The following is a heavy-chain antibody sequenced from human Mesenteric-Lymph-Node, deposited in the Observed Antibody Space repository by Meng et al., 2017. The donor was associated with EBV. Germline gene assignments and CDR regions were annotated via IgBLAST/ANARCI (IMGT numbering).Heavy chain of an antibody. CDR3: ARRPTGIDY. CDR1: GGSLSGAY. D-gene: IGHD2-8*02. Sequence: VKQQKGGAGLLKPSETLSLTCAVNGGSLSGAYWNWIRQPPGKGLEWIGEIIHGGSPSYNPSLKSRVTISIDTSKNQLSLMLSSVTAADTAVYYCARRPTGIDYWGQGTLVTVSS. V-gene: IGHV4-34*12. CDR2: IIHGGSP. J-gene: IGHJ4*02.